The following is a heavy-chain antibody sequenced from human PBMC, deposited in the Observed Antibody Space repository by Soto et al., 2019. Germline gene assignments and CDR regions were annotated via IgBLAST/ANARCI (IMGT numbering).Heavy chain of an antibody. CDR3: AREGDIVVVVAAPGGMDV. J-gene: IGHJ6*02. D-gene: IGHD2-15*01. CDR2: ISSSSSYI. Sequence: PGGSLRLSCAASGFTFSSYSMNWVRQAPGKGLEWVSSISSSSSYIYYADSVKGRFTISRDNAKNSLYLQMNSLRAEDTAVYYCAREGDIVVVVAAPGGMDVWCQGTTVTVAS. CDR1: GFTFSSYS. V-gene: IGHV3-21*01.